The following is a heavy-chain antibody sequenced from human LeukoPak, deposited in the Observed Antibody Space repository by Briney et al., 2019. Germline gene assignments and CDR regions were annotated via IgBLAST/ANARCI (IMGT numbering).Heavy chain of an antibody. CDR3: ARDIVLMVYASWFDP. D-gene: IGHD2-8*01. Sequence: PSETLSLTCTVSGGSISSYYWSWIRQPAGKGLEWIGRIYTSGSTNYNPSLKSRVTMSVDTSKNQFSLKLSSVTAADTAAYYCARDIVLMVYASWFDPWGQGTLVTVSS. V-gene: IGHV4-4*07. CDR1: GGSISSYY. CDR2: IYTSGST. J-gene: IGHJ5*02.